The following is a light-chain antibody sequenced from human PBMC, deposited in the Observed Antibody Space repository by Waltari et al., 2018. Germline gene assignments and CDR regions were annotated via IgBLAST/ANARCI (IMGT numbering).Light chain of an antibody. CDR2: AAS. Sequence: DIKMTQSPSSLSASVGDRVTITCRASQSISSYLNWYQQKPGKAPKLLIYAASSLQRVFPSRFSFSGSVTDFTLTISSLQPEDFATYYCQQSYSTPRTFGQGTKVEIK. CDR3: QQSYSTPRT. CDR1: QSISSY. V-gene: IGKV1-39*01. J-gene: IGKJ1*01.